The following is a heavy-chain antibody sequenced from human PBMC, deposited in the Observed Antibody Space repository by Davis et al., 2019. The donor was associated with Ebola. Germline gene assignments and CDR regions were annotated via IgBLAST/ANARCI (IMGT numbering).Heavy chain of an antibody. D-gene: IGHD1-26*01. CDR2: ISWNSGSI. V-gene: IGHV3-9*01. CDR1: GFTFTSYA. Sequence: GGSLRLSCAASGFTFTSYAMHWVRQAPGKGLEWVSSISWNSGSIGYADSVKGRFTISRDNAKNSLHLQMNSLRAEDTALYHCAKDIVGSPYYYGMDVWGQGTTVTVSS. J-gene: IGHJ6*02. CDR3: AKDIVGSPYYYGMDV.